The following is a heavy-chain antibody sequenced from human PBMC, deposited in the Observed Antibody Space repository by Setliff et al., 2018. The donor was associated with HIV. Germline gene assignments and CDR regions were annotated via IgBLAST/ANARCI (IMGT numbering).Heavy chain of an antibody. D-gene: IGHD3-10*01. J-gene: IGHJ3*01. Sequence: ETLSLTCSVSGASISSHYWSWIRQSPGKGLEWIGHVYYSGTTKYSPSLQSRVTMSVDTSKNQVSLRLRSLSAADTAVYYCARDVTLITHDALDLWGQGTMVTVSS. CDR1: GASISSHY. CDR2: VYYSGTT. CDR3: ARDVTLITHDALDL. V-gene: IGHV4-59*11.